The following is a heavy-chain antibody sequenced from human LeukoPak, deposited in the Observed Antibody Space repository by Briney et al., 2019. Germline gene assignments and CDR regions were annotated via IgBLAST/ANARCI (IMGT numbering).Heavy chain of an antibody. Sequence: GASVKVSCKASGYTFTSYAMHWVRQAPGQRLEWMGWINAGNGNTKYSQKFQGRVTMTRDTSTSTVYMELSSLRSEDTAVYYCARAFVSTIFGVVNPLFDYWGQGTLVTVSS. CDR3: ARAFVSTIFGVVNPLFDY. D-gene: IGHD3-3*01. CDR1: GYTFTSYA. J-gene: IGHJ4*02. CDR2: INAGNGNT. V-gene: IGHV1-3*01.